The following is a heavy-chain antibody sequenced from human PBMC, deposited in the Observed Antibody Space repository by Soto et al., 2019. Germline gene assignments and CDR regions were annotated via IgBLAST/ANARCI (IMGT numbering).Heavy chain of an antibody. CDR1: GYTFISYG. J-gene: IGHJ6*03. Sequence: ASVKVSCKASGYTFISYGISWVRQAPGQGLEWMGWISAYNSNTNYAQKLQGRVTMTTDTSTSTAYMELRSLRSDDTAVYYCARDTAMDDYYYYYYMDVWGKGTTVTVSS. CDR2: ISAYNSNT. D-gene: IGHD5-18*01. V-gene: IGHV1-18*01. CDR3: ARDTAMDDYYYYYYMDV.